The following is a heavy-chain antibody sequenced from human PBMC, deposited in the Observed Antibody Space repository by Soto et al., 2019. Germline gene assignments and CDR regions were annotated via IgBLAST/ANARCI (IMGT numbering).Heavy chain of an antibody. Sequence: GSLRLSCAASGFTFSDYYMSWIRQPPGKGLEWIGSIYYSGSTYYNPSLKSRVTISVDTSKNQFSLKLSSVTAADTAVYYCARRYGDCFDYWGQGTLVTVSS. CDR1: GFTFSDYY. CDR2: IYYSGST. J-gene: IGHJ4*02. D-gene: IGHD4-17*01. V-gene: IGHV4-38-2*01. CDR3: ARRYGDCFDY.